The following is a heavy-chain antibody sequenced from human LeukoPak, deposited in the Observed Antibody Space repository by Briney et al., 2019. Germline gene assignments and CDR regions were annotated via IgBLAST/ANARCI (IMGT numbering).Heavy chain of an antibody. CDR2: IYYSGST. D-gene: IGHD6-19*01. CDR1: GGSMSPYH. J-gene: IGHJ4*02. CDR3: ARAVSGRFDY. V-gene: IGHV4-59*08. Sequence: SETLSLTCTVSGGSMSPYHWGWIRQPPGKGLEWTGYIYYSGSTNYNPPLNSRVTISVDTSKDQFSLRLSSVTAADTAIYYCARAVSGRFDYWGQGTLVTVSS.